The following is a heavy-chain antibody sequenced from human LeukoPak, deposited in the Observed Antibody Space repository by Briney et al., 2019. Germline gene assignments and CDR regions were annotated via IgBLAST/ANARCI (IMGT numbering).Heavy chain of an antibody. CDR2: INHSGNT. V-gene: IGHV4-34*01. Sequence: SETLSLTCDVYGGSFSGYYWNWIRQPPGKGLEWIGEINHSGNTNYNPSLKSRVTISVDTSKNQFSLKLSSVTAADTAVYYCARNWMIAVAAYFDFWGQGTLVTVSS. CDR3: ARNWMIAVAAYFDF. J-gene: IGHJ4*02. D-gene: IGHD6-19*01. CDR1: GGSFSGYY.